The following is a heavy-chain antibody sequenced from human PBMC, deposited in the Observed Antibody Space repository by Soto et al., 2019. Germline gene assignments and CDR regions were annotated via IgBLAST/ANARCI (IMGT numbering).Heavy chain of an antibody. J-gene: IGHJ5*02. CDR1: GVTFSGYW. D-gene: IGHD6-13*01. CDR2: INSDGSSV. V-gene: IGHV3-74*01. Sequence: EVQLVESGGDLVQPGGSLTLSCVASGVTFSGYWMHWVRQAPGKGLVWVSRINSDGSSVNYADSVKGRFTIFRDNTKNTLHLQMNSLRVEDTAVYYCARASCNEQNWYDPWGQGTLVTVSS. CDR3: ARASCNEQNWYDP.